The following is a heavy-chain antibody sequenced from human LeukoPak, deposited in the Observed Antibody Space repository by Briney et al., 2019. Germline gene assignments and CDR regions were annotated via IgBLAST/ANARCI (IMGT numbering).Heavy chain of an antibody. D-gene: IGHD3-22*01. CDR2: IRYDGSNK. J-gene: IGHJ3*02. V-gene: IGHV3-30*02. CDR1: GFTFSSYG. CDR3: AKDLAGSGYYPDAFDI. Sequence: GGSLRLSSAASGFTFSSYGMHWVRQAPGKGLEWVAFIRYDGSNKYYADSVKGRFTISRDNSKNTLYLQMNSLRAEDTAVYYCAKDLAGSGYYPDAFDIWGQGTMVTVSS.